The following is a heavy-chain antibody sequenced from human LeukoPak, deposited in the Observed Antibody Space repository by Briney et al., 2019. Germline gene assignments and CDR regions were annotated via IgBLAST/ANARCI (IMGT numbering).Heavy chain of an antibody. J-gene: IGHJ4*02. CDR2: IYYSGST. CDR3: ARRRTRVYSSSAVFDY. D-gene: IGHD6-6*01. CDR1: GGSISSSSYY. Sequence: SETLSLTCTVSGGSISSSSYYWGWIRQPPGKGPEWIGSIYYSGSTNYNPSLKSRVTISVDTSKNQFSLKLSSVTAADTAVYYCARRRTRVYSSSAVFDYWGQGTLVTVSS. V-gene: IGHV4-39*07.